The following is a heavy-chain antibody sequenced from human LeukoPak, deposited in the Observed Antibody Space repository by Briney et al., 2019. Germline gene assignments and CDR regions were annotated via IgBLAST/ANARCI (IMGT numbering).Heavy chain of an antibody. CDR2: INWNGGST. Sequence: ETLSLTCAVYGGSFSGYYWSWVRQAPGKGLEWVSGINWNGGSTGYADSVKGRFTISRDNAKNSLYLQMNSLRAEDTALYYCARVQGGSGSYYYYFDYWGQGTLVTVSS. CDR3: ARVQGGSGSYYYYFDY. D-gene: IGHD3-10*01. V-gene: IGHV3-20*04. J-gene: IGHJ4*02. CDR1: GGSFSGYY.